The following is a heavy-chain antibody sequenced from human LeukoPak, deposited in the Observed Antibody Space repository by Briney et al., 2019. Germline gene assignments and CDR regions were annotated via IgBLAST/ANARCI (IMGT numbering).Heavy chain of an antibody. CDR3: ARDRAQLLSYYYYYYMDV. CDR2: IYYSGST. J-gene: IGHJ6*03. Sequence: SETLSLTCTVSGGSISSSSYYWGWIRQPPGKGLEWIGSIYYSGSTYYNPSLKSRVTTSVDSSKNQFSLKLSSVTAADTAMYYCARDRAQLLSYYYYYYMDVWGKGTTVTVSS. CDR1: GGSISSSSYY. D-gene: IGHD2-2*01. V-gene: IGHV4-39*07.